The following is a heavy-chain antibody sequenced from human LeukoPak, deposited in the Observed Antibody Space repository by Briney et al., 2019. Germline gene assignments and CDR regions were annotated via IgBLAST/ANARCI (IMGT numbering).Heavy chain of an antibody. CDR1: GYTFSNFG. CDR2: ISGYSGNA. Sequence: VKVSCKASGYTFSNFGLTWVRQAPGQGLEWMGWISGYSGNANYAQKFQDRVVMTTDRSTSTAYMELRSVRSDDTAVYYCARCYSSSWQRLDNWGQGTLVIVSS. CDR3: ARCYSSSWQRLDN. J-gene: IGHJ4*02. D-gene: IGHD6-13*01. V-gene: IGHV1-18*01.